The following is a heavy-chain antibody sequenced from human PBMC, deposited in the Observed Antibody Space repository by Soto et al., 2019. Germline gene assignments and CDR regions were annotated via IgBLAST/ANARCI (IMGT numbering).Heavy chain of an antibody. V-gene: IGHV3-23*01. CDR1: GFTFSTYA. Sequence: PGGSLRLSCAASGFTFSTYAMSWVRQAPGKGLEWVSAISGSGGSTYYADPVKGRFAISRDNSKNTLYLQMNSLRAEDTAVHYCARGLGYCSSTSCYIWFDHWGQGTLVTVSS. CDR3: ARGLGYCSSTSCYIWFDH. J-gene: IGHJ5*02. D-gene: IGHD2-2*02. CDR2: ISGSGGST.